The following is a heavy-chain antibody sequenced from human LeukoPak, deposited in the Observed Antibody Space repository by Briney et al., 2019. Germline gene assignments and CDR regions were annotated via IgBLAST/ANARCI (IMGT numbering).Heavy chain of an antibody. Sequence: GASVKVSCKASGGTFSSYAISWVRQAPGQGLEWMGGIIPIFGTANYAQKFQGRVTITADESTSTAYMELSSLRSEDTAVYYCVREGYSMVRGRLTSWFDPWGQGTLVTVSS. CDR2: IIPIFGTA. D-gene: IGHD3-10*01. CDR3: VREGYSMVRGRLTSWFDP. J-gene: IGHJ5*02. V-gene: IGHV1-69*13. CDR1: GGTFSSYA.